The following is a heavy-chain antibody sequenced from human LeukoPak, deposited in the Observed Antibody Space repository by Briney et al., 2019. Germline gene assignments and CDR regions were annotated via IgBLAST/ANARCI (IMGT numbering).Heavy chain of an antibody. Sequence: PSETLSLTCAVSGYSISSGYYWGWIRPPPGKGLEWIGSIYHSGSTYYNPSLKSRVPISVDTSKHQFSLKLSSVTAADTAVYYCARQSATAAYDYWGQGTLVTVSS. D-gene: IGHD6-13*01. CDR2: IYHSGST. CDR1: GYSISSGYY. V-gene: IGHV4-38-2*01. J-gene: IGHJ4*02. CDR3: ARQSATAAYDY.